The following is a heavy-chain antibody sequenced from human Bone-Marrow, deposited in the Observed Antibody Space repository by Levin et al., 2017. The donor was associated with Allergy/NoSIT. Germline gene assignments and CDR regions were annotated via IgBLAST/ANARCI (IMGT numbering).Heavy chain of an antibody. CDR2: IDQGGRGK. CDR3: ARDATVWRH. Sequence: GESLKISCAGSGFNFSSHWMAWVRQAPGKGLEWVANIDQGGRGKYYADSVKGRFFISRDNAKNSFYLEMNSLTAEDTAMYYCARDATVWRHWGQGTLVIVSP. V-gene: IGHV3-7*04. D-gene: IGHD1-1*01. J-gene: IGHJ4*02. CDR1: GFNFSSHW.